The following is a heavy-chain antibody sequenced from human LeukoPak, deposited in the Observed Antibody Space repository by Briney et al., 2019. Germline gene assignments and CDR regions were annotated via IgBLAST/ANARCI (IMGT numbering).Heavy chain of an antibody. D-gene: IGHD5-12*01. V-gene: IGHV1-69*13. J-gene: IGHJ5*02. Sequence: ASVKVSCKASGGTFSSYAISWVRQAPGQGLEWMGGIIPIFGTANYAQKFQGRVTITADESTSTAYMELSSLRPEDTAVYYCARSVGYDWDWFDPWGQGTLVTVSS. CDR2: IIPIFGTA. CDR3: ARSVGYDWDWFDP. CDR1: GGTFSSYA.